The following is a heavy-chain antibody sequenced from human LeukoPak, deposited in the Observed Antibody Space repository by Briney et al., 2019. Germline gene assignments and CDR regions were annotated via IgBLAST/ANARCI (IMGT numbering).Heavy chain of an antibody. J-gene: IGHJ4*02. Sequence: PGGSLRLSCAASGFXFSSYWIHWIRQAPGKGLVWVSRIHSDGIGTSYADSVRGRFTISRDNAKNTLYLQMNSLRAEDTAVYYCARDQGSFDYWGQGTLVTVSS. V-gene: IGHV3-74*01. CDR1: GFXFSSYW. CDR3: ARDQGSFDY. CDR2: IHSDGIGT.